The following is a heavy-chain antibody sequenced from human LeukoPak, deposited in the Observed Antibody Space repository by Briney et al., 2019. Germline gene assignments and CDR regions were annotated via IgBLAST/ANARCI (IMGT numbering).Heavy chain of an antibody. CDR3: AKDIGYYYDSSGQNYYYYGMDV. J-gene: IGHJ6*02. Sequence: GGSLRLSCAAPGFTFSSYGMHWVRQAPGKGLEWVAIISYDGSNKYYADSVKGRFTISRDNSKNTLYLQMNSLRAEDTAVYYCAKDIGYYYDSSGQNYYYYGMDVWGQGTTVTVSS. CDR2: ISYDGSNK. D-gene: IGHD3-22*01. CDR1: GFTFSSYG. V-gene: IGHV3-30*18.